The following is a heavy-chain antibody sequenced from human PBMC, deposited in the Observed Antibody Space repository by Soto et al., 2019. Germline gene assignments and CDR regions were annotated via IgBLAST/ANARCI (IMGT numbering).Heavy chain of an antibody. CDR3: ARNYYGSGSYYSSFGY. CDR1: GFTFSSYA. Sequence: PGGSLRLSCAASGFTFSSYAMHWVRQAPGKGLEWVAVISYDGSNKYYADSVKGRFTISRDNSKNTLYLQMNSLRAEDTAVYYCARNYYGSGSYYSSFGYWGQGTLVPVSS. D-gene: IGHD3-10*01. J-gene: IGHJ4*02. V-gene: IGHV3-30-3*01. CDR2: ISYDGSNK.